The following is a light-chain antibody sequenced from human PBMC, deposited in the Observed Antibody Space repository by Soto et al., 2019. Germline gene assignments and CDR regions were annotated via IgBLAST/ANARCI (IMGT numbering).Light chain of an antibody. J-gene: IGKJ3*01. Sequence: VIWMTQSPSLLSASTGDRVTISCRVSQGINTYLAWYQQKPGKAPELLIYAASTLQSGVPSRFSGSGSGTDFTLTISCLQSEDFATYYCQQYYTFPFTFGHGTKVDIK. CDR2: AAS. V-gene: IGKV1D-8*01. CDR3: QQYYTFPFT. CDR1: QGINTY.